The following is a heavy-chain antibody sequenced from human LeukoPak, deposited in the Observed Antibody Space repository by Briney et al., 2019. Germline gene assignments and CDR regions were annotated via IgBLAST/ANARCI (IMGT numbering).Heavy chain of an antibody. V-gene: IGHV3-48*01. CDR3: ARDFGLYCSSTSCETWFDP. CDR2: ISSSGSTI. D-gene: IGHD2-2*01. CDR1: GFTFRTYH. Sequence: PGRSLRLSCVASGFTFRTYHMHWVRQAPGKGLEWVSYISSSGSTIYYADSVKGRFTISRDDSKNTLYLQMNSLRAEDTAVYYCARDFGLYCSSTSCETWFDPWGQGTLVTVSS. J-gene: IGHJ5*02.